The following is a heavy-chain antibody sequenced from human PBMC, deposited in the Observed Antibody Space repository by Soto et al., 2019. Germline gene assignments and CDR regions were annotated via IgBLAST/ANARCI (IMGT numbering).Heavy chain of an antibody. CDR2: IYHSGST. Sequence: QLQLQESGPGLVKPSETLSLTCTVSGGSIRSSNYYCGWIRQPPGKGLEWIGSIYHSGSTHHNPSLKSRVTISVDTSKNQFSLKVNSVTAADTAVYYCARHAMLYYYDSSGYPDYWGQGTLVTVSS. CDR3: ARHAMLYYYDSSGYPDY. CDR1: GGSIRSSNYY. J-gene: IGHJ4*02. V-gene: IGHV4-39*01. D-gene: IGHD3-22*01.